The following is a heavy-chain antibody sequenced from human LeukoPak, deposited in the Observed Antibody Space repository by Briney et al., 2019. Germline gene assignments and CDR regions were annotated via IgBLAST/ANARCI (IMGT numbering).Heavy chain of an antibody. CDR3: ARETAAAGSFIAINDY. CDR1: GGSFSGYY. V-gene: IGHV4-34*01. Sequence: SETLSLTCAVYGGSFSGYYWSWIRQPPGRGLEWIGEINDSESTNYNPSLKSRVTISVDTSKNQFSLKLSSVTAADTAIYYCARETAAAGSFIAINDYWGQGTLVTVSS. J-gene: IGHJ4*02. CDR2: INDSEST. D-gene: IGHD6-13*01.